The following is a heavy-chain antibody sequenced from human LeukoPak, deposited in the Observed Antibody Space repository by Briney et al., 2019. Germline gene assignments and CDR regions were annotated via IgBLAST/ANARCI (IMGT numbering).Heavy chain of an antibody. J-gene: IGHJ6*02. V-gene: IGHV3-30-3*01. CDR1: GFTFSSYA. Sequence: GGSLRLSCAASGFTFSSYAMHWVRQAPGKGLEWVAVISYDGSNKYYADSVKGRFTISRDNSKNTLYPQMNSLRAEDTAVYYCARAQRSSSSNYYYGMDVWGQGTTVTVSS. CDR2: ISYDGSNK. CDR3: ARAQRSSSSNYYYGMDV. D-gene: IGHD6-6*01.